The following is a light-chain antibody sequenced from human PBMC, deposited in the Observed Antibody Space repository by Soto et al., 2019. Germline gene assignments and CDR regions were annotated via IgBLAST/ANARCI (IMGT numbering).Light chain of an antibody. CDR2: GAS. Sequence: EIVMTQSPSTLSVSPGERATLSCRASQSVSSNLACYQQKPGQAPRLLIYGASTRATGIPARFSGSGSGTEFTLTISSLQSEDFAVYYCQQYNNWPPTFGQGTKVDIK. CDR3: QQYNNWPPT. J-gene: IGKJ1*01. V-gene: IGKV3-15*01. CDR1: QSVSSN.